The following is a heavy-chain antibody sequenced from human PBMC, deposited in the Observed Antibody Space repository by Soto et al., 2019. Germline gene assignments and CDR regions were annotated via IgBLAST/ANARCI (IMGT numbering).Heavy chain of an antibody. Sequence: ASVKVSCTASGYTFTSYGISWVRQTPGQGLEWMGWISAYNGNTNYAQKLQGRVTMTTDTSTSTAYMELRSLRSDDTAVYYCARDYDPLYYYYYGMDVWGQGTTVTVSS. D-gene: IGHD5-12*01. CDR1: GYTFTSYG. CDR2: ISAYNGNT. V-gene: IGHV1-18*01. J-gene: IGHJ6*02. CDR3: ARDYDPLYYYYYGMDV.